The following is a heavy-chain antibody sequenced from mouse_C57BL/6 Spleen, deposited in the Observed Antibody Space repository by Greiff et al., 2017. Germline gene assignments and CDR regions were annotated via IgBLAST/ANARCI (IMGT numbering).Heavy chain of an antibody. CDR3: ARCGGYSAMDY. CDR1: GYTFPSYW. CDR2: IDPSGSFT. V-gene: IGHV1-69*01. D-gene: IGHD1-1*02. J-gene: IGHJ4*01. Sequence: QVQLQQPGAELVMPGASVKLSCKASGYTFPSYWMHWVKQRPGQGLEWIGEIDPSGSFTNSNQKFKGKATLTVAQSSSTAYMQLSSLTSEDAAVYYCARCGGYSAMDYWGQGTSVTVSS.